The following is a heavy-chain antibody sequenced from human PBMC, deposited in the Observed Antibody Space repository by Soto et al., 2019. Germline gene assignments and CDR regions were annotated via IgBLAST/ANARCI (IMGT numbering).Heavy chain of an antibody. D-gene: IGHD3-3*01. CDR3: AKGDYDFWSGFRSLYYYYGMDV. J-gene: IGHJ6*02. CDR2: ISWNSGSI. Sequence: LSLTCAASGFTFDDYAMHWVRQAPGKGLEWVSGISWNSGSIGYADSVKGRFTISRDNAKNSLYLQMNSLRAEDTALYYCAKGDYDFWSGFRSLYYYYGMDVWGQGTTVTVSS. V-gene: IGHV3-9*01. CDR1: GFTFDDYA.